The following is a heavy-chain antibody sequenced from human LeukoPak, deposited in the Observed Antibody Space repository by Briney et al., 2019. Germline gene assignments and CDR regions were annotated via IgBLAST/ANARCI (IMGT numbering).Heavy chain of an antibody. CDR1: GYTFTGYY. CDR3: ARPRGYNYGYSFDY. D-gene: IGHD5-18*01. Sequence: GASVKVSCKASGYTFTGYYMHWVRQAPGQGLEWMGWINPNSGGTNYAQKFQGRVTMTRDTSIGTAYMELSRLRSDDTAVYYCARPRGYNYGYSFDYWGQGTLVTVSS. J-gene: IGHJ4*02. V-gene: IGHV1-2*02. CDR2: INPNSGGT.